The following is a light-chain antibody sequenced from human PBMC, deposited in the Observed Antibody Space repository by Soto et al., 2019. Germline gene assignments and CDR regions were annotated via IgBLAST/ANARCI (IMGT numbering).Light chain of an antibody. J-gene: IGKJ1*01. CDR3: QQSYFIPWT. CDR2: GSY. Sequence: DVQMTQSPSSLSASVGDRVSITCRASQSIKTYLNWYQQKPGKDPKLLIFGSYNLQSGVPPRFSGAGSGTDFTLIIRSLQPEDFATYFCQQSYFIPWTFGQGTKVDLK. V-gene: IGKV1-39*01. CDR1: QSIKTY.